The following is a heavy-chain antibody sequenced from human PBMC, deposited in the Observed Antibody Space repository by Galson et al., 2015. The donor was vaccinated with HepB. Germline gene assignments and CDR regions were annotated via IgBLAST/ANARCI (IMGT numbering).Heavy chain of an antibody. D-gene: IGHD3-22*01. CDR3: AKDGPSSGYANWFDP. J-gene: IGHJ5*02. CDR1: GFTFSRYA. CDR2: ISGSGGST. V-gene: IGHV3-23*01. Sequence: SLRLSCAASGFTFSRYAMSWVRQAPGKGLEWVSAISGSGGSTYYADSVKGRFTISRDNSKNTLYLQMNSLRAEDTAVYYCAKDGPSSGYANWFDPWGQGTLVTVSS.